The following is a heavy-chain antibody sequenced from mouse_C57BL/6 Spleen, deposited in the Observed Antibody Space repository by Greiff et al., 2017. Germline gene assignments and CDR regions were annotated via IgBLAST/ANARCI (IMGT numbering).Heavy chain of an antibody. CDR2: INPSNGGT. D-gene: IGHD1-1*01. CDR3: ARFGGFTTVVAKGFAY. Sequence: VQLQQPGTELVKPGASVKLSCKASGYTFTSYWMPWVKQRPGQGLEWIGNINPSNGGTNYNEKFKSKATLTVDKSSSTAYMQLSSLTSEDSAVYYCARFGGFTTVVAKGFAYWGQGTLVTVSA. V-gene: IGHV1-53*01. J-gene: IGHJ3*01. CDR1: GYTFTSYW.